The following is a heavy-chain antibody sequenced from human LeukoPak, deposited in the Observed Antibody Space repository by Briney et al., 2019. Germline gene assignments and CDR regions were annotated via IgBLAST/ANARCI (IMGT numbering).Heavy chain of an antibody. D-gene: IGHD6-6*01. V-gene: IGHV3-23*01. CDR2: ISESGDVT. Sequence: GSLRFSCEASGFTFSNYPVSWVRQAPGRGLEWVSVISESGDVTHYADAMRGRFTISRDNAKDTLNLQMNSLRAEDTAIYYCARDSSHYLGSSDYWGQGTLVTVSS. J-gene: IGHJ4*02. CDR1: GFTFSNYP. CDR3: ARDSSHYLGSSDY.